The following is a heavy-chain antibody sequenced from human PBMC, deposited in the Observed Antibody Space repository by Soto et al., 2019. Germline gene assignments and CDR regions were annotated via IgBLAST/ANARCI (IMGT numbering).Heavy chain of an antibody. J-gene: IGHJ4*02. Sequence: QVQLVESGGGVVQPGRSLRLSCAASGFTFSSYGMHWVRQATGKGLEWVAVISYDGRNKYYADSVKGRFTISRDNSKNTLYLQMNSLRAEDTAVYYCAKDDGVAADGRIDYWGQGTLVTVSS. D-gene: IGHD6-13*01. CDR2: ISYDGRNK. V-gene: IGHV3-30*18. CDR3: AKDDGVAADGRIDY. CDR1: GFTFSSYG.